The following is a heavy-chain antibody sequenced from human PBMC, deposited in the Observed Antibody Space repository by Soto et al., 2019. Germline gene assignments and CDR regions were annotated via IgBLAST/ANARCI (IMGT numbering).Heavy chain of an antibody. CDR3: ARKGEYGDYESEFDY. D-gene: IGHD4-17*01. V-gene: IGHV4-39*01. Sequence: SETLSLTCTVSGGSISSSSYYWGWIRQPPGKGLEWIGSIYYSGSTFYNPSLKSRVTISVDTSKTQFSLMLSSVTAADTAVYYCARKGEYGDYESEFDYWGQGTQVTVSS. J-gene: IGHJ4*02. CDR2: IYYSGST. CDR1: GGSISSSSYY.